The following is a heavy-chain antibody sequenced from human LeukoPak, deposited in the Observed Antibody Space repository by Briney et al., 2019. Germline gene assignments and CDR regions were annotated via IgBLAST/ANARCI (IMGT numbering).Heavy chain of an antibody. J-gene: IGHJ4*02. CDR3: ARVHYYDSSGYYASAFDY. V-gene: IGHV4-61*01. CDR2: IYYSGST. Sequence: PSETLSLTCTVSGGSVSCGSYYWSWIRQPPGKGLEWIGYIYYSGSTNYNPSLKSRVTISVDTSKNQFSLKLSSVTAADTAVYYCARVHYYDSSGYYASAFDYWGQGTLVTVSS. CDR1: GGSVSCGSYY. D-gene: IGHD3-22*01.